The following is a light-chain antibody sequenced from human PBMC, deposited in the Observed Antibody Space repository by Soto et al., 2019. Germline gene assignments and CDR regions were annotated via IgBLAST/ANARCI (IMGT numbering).Light chain of an antibody. J-gene: IGKJ1*01. V-gene: IGKV3-15*01. CDR3: QQYNKWPRT. CDR1: QSVNSN. CDR2: GAS. Sequence: EIVMTQSPVTLSVSPGERAALSCRASQSVNSNLAWYQQKPGQAPRLLFYGASSRATGVPARFSGSGSGTEFPLPVRSLQSEDFAVYYCQQYNKWPRTCGQGTKVEIK.